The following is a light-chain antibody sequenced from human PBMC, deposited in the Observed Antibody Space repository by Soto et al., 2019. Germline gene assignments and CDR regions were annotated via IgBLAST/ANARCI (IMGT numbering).Light chain of an antibody. J-gene: IGKJ2*01. Sequence: EIVLTQSPGPLSLSPEERATLSCRASQIVSSSYLAWYQQKPGQAPRLLIYGASSSATGIQDRFSGSGSGTDFTLTMSRVEPEDFAVYYCQQYVSSPYTFGQRTKLVIK. CDR2: GAS. V-gene: IGKV3-20*01. CDR3: QQYVSSPYT. CDR1: QIVSSSY.